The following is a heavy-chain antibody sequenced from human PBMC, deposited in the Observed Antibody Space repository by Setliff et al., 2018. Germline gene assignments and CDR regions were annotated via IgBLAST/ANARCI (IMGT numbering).Heavy chain of an antibody. CDR2: IKQDGSEK. V-gene: IGHV3-7*01. CDR3: ARAAAHSSGWYTGIAVWYLDL. D-gene: IGHD6-19*01. Sequence: PGGSLRLSCAASGFTFGSYWMTWVRQAPEKGLEWVANIKQDGSEKYYVDSVKGRFTISRDNAKNSLYLQMNSLRAEDTAVYYCARAAAHSSGWYTGIAVWYLDLWGRGTLVTVSS. J-gene: IGHJ2*01. CDR1: GFTFGSYW.